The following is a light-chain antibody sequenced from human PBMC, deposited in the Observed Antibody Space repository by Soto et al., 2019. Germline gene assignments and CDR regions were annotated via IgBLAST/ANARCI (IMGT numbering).Light chain of an antibody. CDR3: GTWVSSLRGV. CDR2: DNN. Sequence: QSVLTQPPSVSAAPGQKVTISCSGSSSNIGDNYVSWYQQLPGTAPKLLIYDNNKRPSGIPDRFSGSKSGTSATLDITGLQTGDEADYYCGTWVSSLRGVFGGGTKVTVL. V-gene: IGLV1-51*01. CDR1: SSNIGDNY. J-gene: IGLJ2*01.